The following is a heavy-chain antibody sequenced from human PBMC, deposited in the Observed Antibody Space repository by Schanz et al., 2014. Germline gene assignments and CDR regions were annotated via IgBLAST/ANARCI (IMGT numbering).Heavy chain of an antibody. CDR1: GFTFGTFW. CDR2: INQDGSDK. V-gene: IGHV3-7*01. CDR3: ARDKGGYYPFDY. J-gene: IGHJ4*02. Sequence: EVQLVESGGGLLQPGGSLRLSCAASGFTFGTFWMSWVRQAPGKGLEWVANINQDGSDKSYVDSVKGRFTISRDNAKNSLYLQMNSLRAEDTAVYYCARDKGGYYPFDYWGQGTLVIVSS. D-gene: IGHD3-22*01.